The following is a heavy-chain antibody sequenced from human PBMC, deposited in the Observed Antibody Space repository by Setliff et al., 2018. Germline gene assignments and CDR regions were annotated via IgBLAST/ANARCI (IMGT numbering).Heavy chain of an antibody. J-gene: IGHJ4*02. CDR3: ARLFLFSGSEIYNYFDS. CDR2: IYYSGTT. Sequence: SETLSLTCTVSGGSISSSLYYWSWIRQPPGEGLEWIATIYYSGTTYYNPSLKSRVTISMDTSKNQFSLKLCSVTAADTAVYYCARLFLFSGSEIYNYFDSWGQGILVTVSS. CDR1: GGSISSSLYY. D-gene: IGHD3-10*01. V-gene: IGHV4-39*01.